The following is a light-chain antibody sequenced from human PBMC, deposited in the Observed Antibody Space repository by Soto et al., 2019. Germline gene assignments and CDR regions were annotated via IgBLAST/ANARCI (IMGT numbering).Light chain of an antibody. J-gene: IGKJ2*01. V-gene: IGKV3-15*01. CDR3: QQYHDGPPYT. CDR1: QSVSSN. CDR2: AAS. Sequence: EIEMTQSPATLSVSPGESATLSCRASQSVSSNLAWYQQKSGQPPRLLIYAASTRATGVPARFSGSGSGTEFTLTISSLQSADFAVYFCQQYHDGPPYTFGQGTK.